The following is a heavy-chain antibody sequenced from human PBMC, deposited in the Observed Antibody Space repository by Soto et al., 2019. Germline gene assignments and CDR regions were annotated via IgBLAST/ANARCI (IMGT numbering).Heavy chain of an antibody. CDR2: IIPIFGTA. D-gene: IGHD2-2*01. Sequence: QVQLVQSGAEVKKPGSSVKVSCKASGGTFSSYAISWVRQAPGQGLEWMGGIIPIFGTANYAQKFQGRVTXTXDXXESTAYLERSSLRAEDTAVYYCARSRSTGDDAFDIWGQGTVVTVSS. CDR1: GGTFSSYA. J-gene: IGHJ3*02. V-gene: IGHV1-69*05. CDR3: ARSRSTGDDAFDI.